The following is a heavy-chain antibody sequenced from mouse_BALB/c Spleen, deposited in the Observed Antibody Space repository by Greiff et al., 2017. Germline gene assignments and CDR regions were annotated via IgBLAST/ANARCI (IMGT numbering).Heavy chain of an antibody. D-gene: IGHD1-1*01. V-gene: IGHV2-9*02. J-gene: IGHJ3*01. Sequence: VMLVESGPGLVAPSQSLSITCTVSGFSLTSYGVHWVRQPPGKGLEWLGVIWAGGSTNYNSALMSRLSISKDNSKSQVFLKMNSLQTDDTAMYYCAREGLLLRYSFAYWGQGTLVTVSA. CDR3: AREGLLLRYSFAY. CDR2: IWAGGST. CDR1: GFSLTSYG.